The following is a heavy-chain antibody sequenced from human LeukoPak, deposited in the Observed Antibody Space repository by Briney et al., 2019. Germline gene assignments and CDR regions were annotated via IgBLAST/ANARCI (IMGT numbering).Heavy chain of an antibody. CDR2: IWYDGSDK. D-gene: IGHD3-10*01. J-gene: IGHJ5*02. V-gene: IGHV3-33*06. CDR3: AKDGIDSGDPNGFDP. Sequence: PGRSLRLSCAASGFTFSSYGMHWVRQAPGKGLEWVAVIWYDGSDKYYADSVKGRFTISRDSSKNMLYLQMNILRAEDTAIYYCAKDGIDSGDPNGFDPWGQGTLVTVSS. CDR1: GFTFSSYG.